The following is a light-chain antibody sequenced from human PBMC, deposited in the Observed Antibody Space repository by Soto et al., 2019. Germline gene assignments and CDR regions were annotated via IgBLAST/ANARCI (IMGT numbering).Light chain of an antibody. CDR1: SSDVGSHNL. V-gene: IGLV2-23*02. J-gene: IGLJ7*01. CDR2: EVS. CDR3: CSYGGSRAV. Sequence: QAVLTQPASVSGSPGQSITISCTGTSSDVGSHNLVSWYQQHPGQAPKLMIYEVSKRPLGVSARFSASKSGNTASLTISGLQDEEEADYYCCSYGGSRAVFGGGTQLTVL.